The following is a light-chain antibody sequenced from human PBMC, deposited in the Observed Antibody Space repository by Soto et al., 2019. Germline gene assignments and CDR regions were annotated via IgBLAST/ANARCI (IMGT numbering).Light chain of an antibody. V-gene: IGLV1-36*01. J-gene: IGLJ1*01. CDR3: AAWDDSLNGL. CDR2: YDD. CDR1: SSNIGNNA. Sequence: QSVLTQPPSVSEAPRQRVTISCSGSSSNIGNNAVNWYQQLPGKAPKLLIYYDDLLPSGVSDRFSGSKSGTSASLAISGLQSEDEADYYCAAWDDSLNGLFGTGTQSPS.